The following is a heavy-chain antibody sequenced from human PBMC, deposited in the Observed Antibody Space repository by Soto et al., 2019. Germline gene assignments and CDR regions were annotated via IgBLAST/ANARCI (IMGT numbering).Heavy chain of an antibody. D-gene: IGHD2-8*01. CDR2: ISGSGGHT. J-gene: IGHJ5*02. CDR3: AKIEMGWFAH. CDR1: GFSFFSYA. V-gene: IGHV3-23*01. Sequence: GGSLRRSCTGSGFSFFSYAMSWVRQAPGKGLEWVSTISGSGGHTYYADSVKGRFVVSRDNDKNTVYLHMSSLTGEDTAVYFCAKIEMGWFAHWGQGTQVTV.